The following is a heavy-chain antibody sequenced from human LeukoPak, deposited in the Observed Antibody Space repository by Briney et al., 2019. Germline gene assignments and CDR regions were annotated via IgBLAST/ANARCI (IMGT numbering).Heavy chain of an antibody. CDR2: IYTSGST. CDR3: ARTPLGGSGSYGGLDY. J-gene: IGHJ4*02. D-gene: IGHD3-10*01. V-gene: IGHV4-4*07. Sequence: SETLSLTCTVSGGSISSYYWSSIRQPAGKGLEWIGRIYTSGSTNYNPSLKSRVTMSVDTSKNQFSLKLSSVTAADTAVYYCARTPLGGSGSYGGLDYWGQGTLVTVSS. CDR1: GGSISSYY.